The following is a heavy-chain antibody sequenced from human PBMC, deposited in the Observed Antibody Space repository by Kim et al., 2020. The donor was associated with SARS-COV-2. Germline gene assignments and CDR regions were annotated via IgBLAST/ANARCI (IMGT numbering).Heavy chain of an antibody. CDR2: ISSSSYI. D-gene: IGHD3-10*01. V-gene: IGHV3-21*01. CDR1: GFTFSSYS. Sequence: GGSLRLSCAASGFTFSSYSMNWVRQAPGKGLEWVSSISSSSYIYYADSVKGRFTISRDNAKNSLYLQMNSLRAEDTAVYYCARELLWFGELFYWGQGTLVTVSS. CDR3: ARELLWFGELFY. J-gene: IGHJ4*02.